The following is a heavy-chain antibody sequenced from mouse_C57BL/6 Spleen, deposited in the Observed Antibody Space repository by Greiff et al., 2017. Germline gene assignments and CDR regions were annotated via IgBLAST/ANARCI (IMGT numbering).Heavy chain of an antibody. D-gene: IGHD1-1*01. J-gene: IGHJ1*03. V-gene: IGHV1-72*01. Sequence: QVQLKESGAELVKPGASVKLSCKASGYTFTSYWMHWVKQRPGRGLEWIGRIDPNSGGTKYNEKFKSKATLTVDKPSSTAYMQLSSLTSEDSAVYYCARGATVVARDLDWYFDVWGTGTTVTVSS. CDR3: ARGATVVARDLDWYFDV. CDR2: IDPNSGGT. CDR1: GYTFTSYW.